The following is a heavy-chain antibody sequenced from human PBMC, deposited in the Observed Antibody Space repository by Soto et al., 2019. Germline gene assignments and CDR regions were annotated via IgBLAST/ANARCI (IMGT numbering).Heavy chain of an antibody. CDR3: ARGAGGNSWRSPTFDS. CDR2: IFSAGST. D-gene: IGHD5-18*01. Sequence: EGSLRLSCAASGFTVSNNYMTWVRQAPGRGLDWVSIIFSAGSTYYADSVRGRFTISRDNSKNTLYLQMSSLRAEDTAIYYCARGAGGNSWRSPTFDSWGQGTLVTVSS. CDR1: GFTVSNNY. J-gene: IGHJ4*02. V-gene: IGHV3-66*01.